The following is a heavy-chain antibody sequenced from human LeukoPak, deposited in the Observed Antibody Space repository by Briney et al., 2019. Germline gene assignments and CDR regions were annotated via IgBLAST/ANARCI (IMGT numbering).Heavy chain of an antibody. CDR3: ARHDYAGNSGDY. V-gene: IGHV3-48*02. J-gene: IGHJ4*02. CDR2: IGTSSSII. D-gene: IGHD4-23*01. CDR1: GFTFSSHS. Sequence: GGSLRLSCAASGFTFSSHSMNWVRQTPGKGLEWVSYIGTSSSIIYYADSVKGRFTISRDNAKNSLYLQMNSLRDEDTAVYYCARHDYAGNSGDYWGQGTLVTVSS.